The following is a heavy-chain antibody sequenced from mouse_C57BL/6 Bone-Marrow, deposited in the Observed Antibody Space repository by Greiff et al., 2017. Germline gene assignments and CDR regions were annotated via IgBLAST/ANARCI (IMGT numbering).Heavy chain of an antibody. Sequence: VQLQQPGAELVKPGASVKLSCKASGYTFTSYWMHWVKQRPGQGLEWIGMIHPNSGSTNYNEKFKSKATLTVDKSSSTAYMQLSSLTSEDSAVYYCASRTDYYAMDYWGQGTSVTVSS. CDR2: IHPNSGST. J-gene: IGHJ4*01. CDR1: GYTFTSYW. D-gene: IGHD4-1*01. V-gene: IGHV1-64*01. CDR3: ASRTDYYAMDY.